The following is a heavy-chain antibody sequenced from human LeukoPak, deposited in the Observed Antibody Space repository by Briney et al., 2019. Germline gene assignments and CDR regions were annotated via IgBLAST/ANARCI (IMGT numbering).Heavy chain of an antibody. Sequence: PGGPLRLSCAASGFTFSSYAMSWARQAPGRGLEGVSAISGSGGRTYSADSVKGRFTISRDNSKNTLYLQMNSLRAEDTAVYYGVRGVISRFVNYWGQGTLVTVSS. CDR1: GFTFSSYA. CDR3: VRGVISRFVNY. J-gene: IGHJ4*02. V-gene: IGHV3-23*01. D-gene: IGHD3-10*01. CDR2: ISGSGGRT.